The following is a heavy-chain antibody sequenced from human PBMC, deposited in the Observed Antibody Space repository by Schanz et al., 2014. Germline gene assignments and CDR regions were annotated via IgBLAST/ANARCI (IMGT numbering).Heavy chain of an antibody. CDR1: GGSFSGYY. Sequence: QVQLQQWGAGVLKPSETLSLTCAVYGGSFSGYYWSWIRQPPGKGLEWIGEINHSGSTNYNPSLKSRVTISEDTSKNQFSLKLSSVTAADTAFYFCARVSRGGVFDFWGPGILVTVSS. CDR3: ARVSRGGVFDF. D-gene: IGHD3-3*01. J-gene: IGHJ4*02. V-gene: IGHV4-34*01. CDR2: INHSGST.